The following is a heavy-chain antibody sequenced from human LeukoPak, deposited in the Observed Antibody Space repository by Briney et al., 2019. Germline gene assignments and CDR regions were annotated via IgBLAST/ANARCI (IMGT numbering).Heavy chain of an antibody. Sequence: SETLSLTCTVSGGSISNSFWSWIRQPAGKGLEWIGRIYDDGSTNCNPSLKSRITVSLDTPENQISLKLTSVTAADTAVYFCARAPSGCGGTCAFDYWGQGILVTVSS. CDR3: ARAPSGCGGTCAFDY. CDR2: IYDDGST. V-gene: IGHV4-4*07. D-gene: IGHD2-15*01. J-gene: IGHJ4*02. CDR1: GGSISNSF.